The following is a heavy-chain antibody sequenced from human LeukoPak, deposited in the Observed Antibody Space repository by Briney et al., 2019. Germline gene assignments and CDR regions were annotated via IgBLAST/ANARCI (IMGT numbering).Heavy chain of an antibody. CDR2: INTNTGNP. CDR3: TRGNDTTGYFTY. D-gene: IGHD3-9*01. J-gene: IGHJ4*02. CDR1: GYTFTNYT. Sequence: ASVKVSCKASGYTFTNYTINWVRQAPRQGLEYMGWINTNTGNPTYAQGFTGQFVFSLDTSVTTTYLQINSLKAADTAVYYCTRGNDTTGYFTYWGQGTLVTVSS. V-gene: IGHV7-4-1*02.